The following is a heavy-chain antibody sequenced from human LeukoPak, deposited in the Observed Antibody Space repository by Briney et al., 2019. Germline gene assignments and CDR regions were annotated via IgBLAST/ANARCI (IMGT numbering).Heavy chain of an antibody. Sequence: SETPSLTCAVYGGSFSGYYWSWIRQPPGKGLEWIGEINHSGSTNYNPSLKSRVTISVDSSKNQFSLKLTSVTAADTAVYYCARVDGSCSGGSCPSGNWFDPWGQGTLVTVSS. CDR3: ARVDGSCSGGSCPSGNWFDP. CDR1: GGSFSGYY. D-gene: IGHD2-15*01. J-gene: IGHJ5*02. V-gene: IGHV4-34*01. CDR2: INHSGST.